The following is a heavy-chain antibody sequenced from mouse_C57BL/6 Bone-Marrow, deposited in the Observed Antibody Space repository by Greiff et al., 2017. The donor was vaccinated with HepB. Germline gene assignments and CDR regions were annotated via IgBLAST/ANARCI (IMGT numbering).Heavy chain of an antibody. Sequence: QVQLKQPGAELVKPGASVKLSCKASGYTFTSYWMHWVKQRPGQGLEWIGMIHPNSGSTNYNEKFKSKATLTVDKSSSTAYMQLSSLTSEDSAVYYCARKGGLTRGYWGQGTTLTVSS. CDR3: ARKGGLTRGY. J-gene: IGHJ2*01. V-gene: IGHV1-64*01. CDR1: GYTFTSYW. CDR2: IHPNSGST. D-gene: IGHD4-1*01.